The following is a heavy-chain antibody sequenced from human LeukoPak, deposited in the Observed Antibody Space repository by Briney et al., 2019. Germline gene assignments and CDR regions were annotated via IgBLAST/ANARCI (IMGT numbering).Heavy chain of an antibody. CDR2: ISAYNGNT. CDR3: ARDFSHSLTYYYDSSGYLPFDY. Sequence: ASVKVSCKASGYTFTSYGISWVRQAPGQGLEWMGWISAYNGNTNYAQKLQGRVTMTTDTSTSTAYMELRSLRSDDTAVYYCARDFSHSLTYYYDSSGYLPFDYWGQGTLVTVSS. D-gene: IGHD3-22*01. CDR1: GYTFTSYG. J-gene: IGHJ4*02. V-gene: IGHV1-18*01.